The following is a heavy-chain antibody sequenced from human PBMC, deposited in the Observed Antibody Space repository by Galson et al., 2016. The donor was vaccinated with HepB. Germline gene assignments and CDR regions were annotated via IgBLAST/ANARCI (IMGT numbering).Heavy chain of an antibody. D-gene: IGHD6-13*01. CDR2: ITSYGGSK. V-gene: IGHV3-23*01. J-gene: IGHJ6*02. CDR3: ARLVSSWDGKYHGMDV. Sequence: SLRLSCAASGFTFSGCGMRWVRQAPGKGLEWVSLITSYGGSKYYADSVTGRFTISRDNSKTTLFLQMNSRRAEDTAVYYCARLVSSWDGKYHGMDVWGQGTTVTVSS. CDR1: GFTFSGCG.